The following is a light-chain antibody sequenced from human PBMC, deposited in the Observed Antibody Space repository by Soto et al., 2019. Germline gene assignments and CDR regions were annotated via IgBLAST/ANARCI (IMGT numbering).Light chain of an antibody. Sequence: QSVLTQPRSVSGSPGQSVTISCTGTSSDVGGYNYVSWSRQHPGNAPKLMIYDVSKRPSGVPDRFSGSKSGNTASLTISGLQAEDEADYYCCSYAGSYTYVLGTGTKLTVL. CDR2: DVS. V-gene: IGLV2-11*01. CDR1: SSDVGGYNY. CDR3: CSYAGSYTYV. J-gene: IGLJ1*01.